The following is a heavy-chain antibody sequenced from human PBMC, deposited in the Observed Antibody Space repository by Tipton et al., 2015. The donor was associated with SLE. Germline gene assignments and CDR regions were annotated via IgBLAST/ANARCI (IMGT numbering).Heavy chain of an antibody. CDR2: IWYDGSNK. J-gene: IGHJ5*02. CDR1: GFAFSSYA. CDR3: AKDPMGTIFGVVGWFDP. V-gene: IGHV3-30*18. Sequence: SLRLSCAASGFAFSSYAMSWVRQAPGKGLEWVAVIWYDGSNKYYADSVKGRFTISRDNSKNTLYLQMNSLRAEDTALYYCAKDPMGTIFGVVGWFDPWGQGTLVTVSS. D-gene: IGHD3-3*01.